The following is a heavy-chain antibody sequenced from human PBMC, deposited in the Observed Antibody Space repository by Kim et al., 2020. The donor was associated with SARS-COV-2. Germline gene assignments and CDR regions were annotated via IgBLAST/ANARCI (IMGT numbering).Heavy chain of an antibody. Sequence: SETLSLTCQVSGDSISSGAYYWTWMRQPPGKALEWIGYLHYSGSTYYNPSLKSRVSMSLDSFSNQFSMKLRSVTAADTAFYYCARHEKDWYFDLWGRGTLV. CDR2: LHYSGST. J-gene: IGHJ2*01. CDR3: ARHEKDWYFDL. CDR1: GDSISSGAYY. V-gene: IGHV4-30-4*01.